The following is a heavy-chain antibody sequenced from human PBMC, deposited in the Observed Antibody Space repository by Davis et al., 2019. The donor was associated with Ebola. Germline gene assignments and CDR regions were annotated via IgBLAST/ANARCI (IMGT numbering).Heavy chain of an antibody. D-gene: IGHD3-22*01. CDR2: ISYDGSNK. CDR1: GFTFSSYA. V-gene: IGHV3-30*14. CDR3: ARNTYYYDSSGYGFDY. J-gene: IGHJ4*02. Sequence: GESLKISCAASGFTFSSYAMHWVRQAPGKGLEWVAVISYDGSNKYYADSVKGRFTISRHNSKNTLYLQMNSLRAEDTAVYYCARNTYYYDSSGYGFDYWGQGTLVTVSS.